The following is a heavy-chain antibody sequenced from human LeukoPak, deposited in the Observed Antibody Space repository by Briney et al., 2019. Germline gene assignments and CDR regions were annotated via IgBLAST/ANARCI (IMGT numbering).Heavy chain of an antibody. CDR2: INPNSGGT. Sequence: ASLKVCCKAPGYTFTGYYMHWVRQAPGEGLEWMGWINPNSGGTYYAQKFPGRGTMTTDTAISTAYMELSRLRSDDTGVYYCVRDEEIGELLFYFDYWGQGTLVTVSS. J-gene: IGHJ4*02. V-gene: IGHV1-2*02. CDR3: VRDEEIGELLFYFDY. D-gene: IGHD3-10*01. CDR1: GYTFTGYY.